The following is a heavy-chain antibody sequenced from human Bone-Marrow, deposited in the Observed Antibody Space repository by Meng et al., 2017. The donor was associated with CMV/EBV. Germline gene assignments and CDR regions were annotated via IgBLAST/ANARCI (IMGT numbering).Heavy chain of an antibody. CDR1: GFIFSNYD. D-gene: IGHD6-6*01. J-gene: IGHJ6*02. CDR2: IRNDGSND. V-gene: IGHV3-30*02. Sequence: GESLKISCAASGFIFSNYDMDWVRQAPGRRLEWVASIRNDGSNDYYADVVKGRFSVSRGNSKNTLYLQMNSLRAEDTAVYYCAKDSPAARRNYYGMDVWGQGTTVTVSS. CDR3: AKDSPAARRNYYGMDV.